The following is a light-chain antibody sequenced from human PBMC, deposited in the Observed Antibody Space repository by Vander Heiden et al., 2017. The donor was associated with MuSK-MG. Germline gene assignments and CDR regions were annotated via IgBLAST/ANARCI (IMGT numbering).Light chain of an antibody. CDR1: QSVLYSSNNKNY. J-gene: IGKJ4*01. CDR2: WAS. Sequence: DIVMTQSPDSLAVSLGERATINCKSSQSVLYSSNNKNYLAWYQQKPGQPPKLLIYWASTRESGVPDRFSGSGSGTDFTLTISSLQAEDVAVYYCQHYDSPLFTFGGGTKVEIK. CDR3: QHYDSPLFT. V-gene: IGKV4-1*01.